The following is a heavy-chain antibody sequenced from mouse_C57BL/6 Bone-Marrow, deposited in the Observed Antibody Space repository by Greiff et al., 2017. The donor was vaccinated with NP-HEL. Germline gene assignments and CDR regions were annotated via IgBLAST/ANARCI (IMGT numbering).Heavy chain of an antibody. CDR2: ISSGSSTI. Sequence: EVKLVESGGGLVKPGGSLKLSCAASGFTFSDYGMHWVRQAPEKGLEWVAYISSGSSTIYYADTVKGRFTISRDNAKNTLFLQMTSLRSEDTAMYYCARYLYGSSYDYYAMDYWGQGTSVTVSS. D-gene: IGHD1-1*01. CDR3: ARYLYGSSYDYYAMDY. V-gene: IGHV5-17*01. J-gene: IGHJ4*01. CDR1: GFTFSDYG.